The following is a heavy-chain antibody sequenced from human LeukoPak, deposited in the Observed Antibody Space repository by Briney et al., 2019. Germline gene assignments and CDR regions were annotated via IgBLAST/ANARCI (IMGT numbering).Heavy chain of an antibody. J-gene: IGHJ4*02. CDR1: GYSFTSYW. CDR2: IYPGDSDT. D-gene: IGHD1-1*01. V-gene: IGHV5-51*01. Sequence: TGESLKISCKGSGYSFTSYWIGWARQMPGKGLEWMGIIYPGDSDTRYSPSFQGQVTISADKSISTAYLQWSSLKASDTAMYYCARLRSSLIQPFDYSGQGTLVSVSS. CDR3: ARLRSSLIQPFDY.